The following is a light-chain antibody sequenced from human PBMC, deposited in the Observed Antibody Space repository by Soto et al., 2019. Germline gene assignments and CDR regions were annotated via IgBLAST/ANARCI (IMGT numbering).Light chain of an antibody. Sequence: EIVMTQSPATLSVSPGERATLSCRASQSVSSNLAWYQQKPGQAPWLLIYGASTRATGIPARFSGSGSGTEFTLTISSLQSEDFAVYYCQQYNNWPLTFGGGT. CDR1: QSVSSN. CDR2: GAS. V-gene: IGKV3-15*01. CDR3: QQYNNWPLT. J-gene: IGKJ4*01.